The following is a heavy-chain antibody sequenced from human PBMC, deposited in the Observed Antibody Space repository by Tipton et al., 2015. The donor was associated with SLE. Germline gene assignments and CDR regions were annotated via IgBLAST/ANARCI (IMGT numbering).Heavy chain of an antibody. Sequence: SLRLSCAASGFTFSSYWMSWVRQAPGKGLEWVAVISYDGSNKYYADSVKGRFTISRDNSKNTLYLQMNSLRAEDTAVYYCAREPPGSGYFDYWGQGTLVTVSS. J-gene: IGHJ4*02. CDR1: GFTFSSYW. CDR2: ISYDGSNK. V-gene: IGHV3-30*03. D-gene: IGHD3-3*01. CDR3: AREPPGSGYFDY.